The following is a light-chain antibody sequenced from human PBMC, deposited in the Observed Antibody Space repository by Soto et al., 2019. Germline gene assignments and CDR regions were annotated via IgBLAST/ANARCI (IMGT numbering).Light chain of an antibody. CDR1: SSDIGAYDY. CDR2: EVN. V-gene: IGLV2-8*01. CDR3: SSYAGSSNV. Sequence: QSALTQPASLSGSPGQSITISCTGTSSDIGAYDYVSWFQQHPGKAPKLMIYEVNKRPSGVPDRFSGSKSGNTASLTVSGLQAEDEADYYCSSYAGSSNVFGTGTKVTV. J-gene: IGLJ1*01.